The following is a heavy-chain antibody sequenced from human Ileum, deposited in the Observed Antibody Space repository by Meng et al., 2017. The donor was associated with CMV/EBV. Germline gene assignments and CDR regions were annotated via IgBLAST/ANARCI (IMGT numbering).Heavy chain of an antibody. V-gene: IGHV3-23*04. J-gene: IGHJ4*02. CDR2: ISDSGGRT. Sequence: MQIVESGGGQVPPGGSPRLSRTASGFTFSNYVMHWVRQAPGKGLDWVSGISDSGGRTYYADSVKGRFTISRDNSKNTMYLQSNSLRAEDTALYYCFNNWFGYWGQGTLVTVSS. CDR1: GFTFSNYV. CDR3: FNNWFGY. D-gene: IGHD1-1*01.